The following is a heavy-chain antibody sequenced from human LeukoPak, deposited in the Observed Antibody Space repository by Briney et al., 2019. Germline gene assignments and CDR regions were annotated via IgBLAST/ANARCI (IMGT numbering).Heavy chain of an antibody. CDR1: GYSISSGYY. Sequence: ASETLSLTCTVSGYSISSGYYWGWIRQPPGKGLEWIGSIYHSGSTNYNPSLKSRVTISVDTSKNQFSLKLSSVTAADTAVYYCARAVGGDGSGSLWGPGTLVTVSS. D-gene: IGHD3-10*01. J-gene: IGHJ4*02. CDR2: IYHSGST. CDR3: ARAVGGDGSGSL. V-gene: IGHV4-38-2*02.